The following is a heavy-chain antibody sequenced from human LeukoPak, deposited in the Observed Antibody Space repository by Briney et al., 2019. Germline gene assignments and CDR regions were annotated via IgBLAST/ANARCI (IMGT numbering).Heavy chain of an antibody. Sequence: KPSETLSLTCAVYGGSFSGYYWSWIRQPPGKGLEWIGEINHSGSTNYNPSLKSRVTISVDTSKNQFSLKLSSVTAADTAVYYCASERRDSSTIDYWGQGTLVTVSS. J-gene: IGHJ4*02. CDR1: GGSFSGYY. CDR2: INHSGST. V-gene: IGHV4-34*01. D-gene: IGHD6-13*01. CDR3: ASERRDSSTIDY.